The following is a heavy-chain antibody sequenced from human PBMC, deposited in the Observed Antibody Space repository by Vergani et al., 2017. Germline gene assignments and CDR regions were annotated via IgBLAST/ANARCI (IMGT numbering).Heavy chain of an antibody. CDR1: GYTFTGYY. CDR2: INPNSGGT. D-gene: IGHD3-16*01. J-gene: IGHJ4*02. V-gene: IGHV1-2*02. CDR3: ARDRYSPALGDFDY. Sequence: QVQLVQSGAEVKKPGASVKVSCKASGYTFTGYYMHWVRQAPGQGLEWMGWINPNSGGTNYAQKFQGRVTITRDTSASTAYMELSSLRSEETAVYYCARDRYSPALGDFDYWGQGTLVTVSS.